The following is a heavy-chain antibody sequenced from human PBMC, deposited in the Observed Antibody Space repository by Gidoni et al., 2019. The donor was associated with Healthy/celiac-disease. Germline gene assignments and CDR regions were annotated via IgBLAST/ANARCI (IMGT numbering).Heavy chain of an antibody. D-gene: IGHD3-16*01. CDR2: ISPGDSDT. CDR3: ARRARGEPKDAFDI. V-gene: IGHV5-51*01. CDR1: GYSFTSYW. Sequence: EGQLVQGGAEGKKPGEARQISWKGSGYSFTSYWSGWVRQMPGQGLEGVGVISPGDSDTSYRPSFQGPVTISADQSLSTASLQWSSLQASDTAMYSCARRARGEPKDAFDIWGQGTMVTVSS. J-gene: IGHJ3*02.